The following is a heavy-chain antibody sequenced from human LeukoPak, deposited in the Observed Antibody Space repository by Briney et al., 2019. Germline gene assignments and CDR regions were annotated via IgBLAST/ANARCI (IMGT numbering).Heavy chain of an antibody. V-gene: IGHV3-30*02. CDR2: IRYDGSNK. J-gene: IGHJ4*02. CDR1: GFTFSHYG. D-gene: IGHD5-12*01. Sequence: GRSLRLSCAASGFTFSHYGMHWVRQAPGKGLEWVAFIRYDGSNKYYADSVKGRFTISRDNSKNTLYLQMNSLRAEDTAVYYCAKDGNSGYEFDYWGQGTLVTVSS. CDR3: AKDGNSGYEFDY.